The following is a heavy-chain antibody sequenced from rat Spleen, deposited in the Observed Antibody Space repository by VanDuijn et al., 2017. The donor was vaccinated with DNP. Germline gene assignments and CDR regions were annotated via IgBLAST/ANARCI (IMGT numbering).Heavy chain of an antibody. CDR3: VRLKWERAYYFDY. V-gene: IGHV5S13*01. CDR1: GFTFSNFD. D-gene: IGHD5-1*01. Sequence: EVQLVESGGGLVQPGRSLKLSCTVSGFTFSNFDMAWVRQAPTRGLEWVTSINFSAGATYYRDSVKGRFTVSRDNTINTLYLQMDSLRSEDTATYYCVRLKWERAYYFDYRGQGIMVTVSS. CDR2: INFSAGAT. J-gene: IGHJ2*01.